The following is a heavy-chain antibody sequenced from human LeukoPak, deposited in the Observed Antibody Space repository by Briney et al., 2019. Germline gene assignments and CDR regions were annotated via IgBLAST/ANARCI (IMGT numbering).Heavy chain of an antibody. CDR3: ARDVVGATSLDY. D-gene: IGHD1-26*01. J-gene: IGHJ4*02. CDR2: IYDSGST. CDR1: GGSIRSSYYY. V-gene: IGHV4-39*02. Sequence: PSETLSLTCTVSGGSIRSSYYYWGWIRQPPGKGLEWIGSIYDSGSTYYNPSLKSRVTISVDTSKNQFSLKLSSVTAADTAVYYCARDVVGATSLDYWGQGTLVTVSS.